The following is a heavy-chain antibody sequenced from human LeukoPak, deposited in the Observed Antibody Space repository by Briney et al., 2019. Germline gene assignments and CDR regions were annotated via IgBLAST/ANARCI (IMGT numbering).Heavy chain of an antibody. Sequence: PSETLSLTCTVSVGSISSYYWSWIRQPPGKGLEWIGYIYYSERTNYNPSLKSRVTISVDTSKNQFSLKLSSVTAADTAVYYCARHTLFDYWGQGALVTVSP. J-gene: IGHJ4*02. V-gene: IGHV4-59*08. CDR1: VGSISSYY. CDR3: ARHTLFDY. CDR2: IYYSERT.